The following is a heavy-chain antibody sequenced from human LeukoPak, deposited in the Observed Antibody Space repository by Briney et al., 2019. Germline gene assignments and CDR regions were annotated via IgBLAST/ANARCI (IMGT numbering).Heavy chain of an antibody. CDR3: TTSDGYNPDY. J-gene: IGHJ4*02. D-gene: IGHD5-24*01. CDR1: GFTFSGSA. V-gene: IGHV3-73*01. Sequence: GGSLRLSCAASGFTFSGSAMHWVRQASGKGLEWAGRIRSKANSYATAYAASVKGRFTISRDDSKNTAYLQMNSLKTEDTAVYYCTTSDGYNPDYWGQGTLVTVSS. CDR2: IRSKANSYAT.